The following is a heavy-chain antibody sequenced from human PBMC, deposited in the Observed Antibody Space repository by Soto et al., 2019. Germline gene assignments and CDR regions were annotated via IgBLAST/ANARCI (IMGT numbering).Heavy chain of an antibody. CDR2: IIPYLSVS. CDR1: GDTFNFYT. V-gene: IGHV1-69*02. D-gene: IGHD3-10*01. J-gene: IGHJ4*02. CDR3: ATSFGSGYRAFDY. Sequence: QVQLVQSGAEVKKPGSSLRGSCKASGDTFNFYTINWVRQAPGLVLEWLGRIIPYLSVSNYAQKFQGRVTITADKSTNTAYMEVRSLSSEDTAMYYCATSFGSGYRAFDYWGEGALVIVSS.